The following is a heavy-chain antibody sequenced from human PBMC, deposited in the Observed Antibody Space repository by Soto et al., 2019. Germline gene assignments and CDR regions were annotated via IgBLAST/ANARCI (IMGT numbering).Heavy chain of an antibody. CDR3: ARGRVSTTIFGVVGDAFDI. D-gene: IGHD3-3*01. Sequence: QVQLQQWGAGLLKPSETLSLTCAVYGGSFSGYYWSWIRQPPGKGLEWIGEINHSGITNYNPSLKSRVTISVDTYKNQFSLKLSSVTAADTAVYYCARGRVSTTIFGVVGDAFDIWGQGTMVTVSS. CDR1: GGSFSGYY. V-gene: IGHV4-34*01. J-gene: IGHJ3*02. CDR2: INHSGIT.